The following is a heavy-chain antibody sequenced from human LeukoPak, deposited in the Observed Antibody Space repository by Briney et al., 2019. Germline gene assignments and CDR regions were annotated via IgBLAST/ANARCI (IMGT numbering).Heavy chain of an antibody. CDR3: ARGSYYYDSSGYYYGWRVEQSGHWFDP. V-gene: IGHV4-31*03. CDR2: IYYSGST. Sequence: PQTLSLTCTVSGGSISSGGYYWSWIRQHPEKGLEWIGYIYYSGSTYYNPSLKSRVTISVDTSKNQFSLKLSSVTAADTAVYYCARGSYYYDSSGYYYGWRVEQSGHWFDPWGQGTLVTVSS. J-gene: IGHJ5*02. CDR1: GGSISSGGYY. D-gene: IGHD3-22*01.